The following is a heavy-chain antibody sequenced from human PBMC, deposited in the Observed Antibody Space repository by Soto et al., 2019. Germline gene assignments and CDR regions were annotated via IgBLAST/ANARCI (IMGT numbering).Heavy chain of an antibody. V-gene: IGHV3-9*01. J-gene: IGHJ4*02. Sequence: DVQLVESGGGLLQPGRSLRLSCAASGFIFDDFAMHWVRQAPGKGLEWVSGISWNSGSTDYAASVKGRFIIFRDNARNSLYLQMNSLRPEDTALYYCARDTDSDTWNDPFDYWGQGALVIVS. CDR1: GFIFDDFA. D-gene: IGHD1-1*01. CDR2: ISWNSGST. CDR3: ARDTDSDTWNDPFDY.